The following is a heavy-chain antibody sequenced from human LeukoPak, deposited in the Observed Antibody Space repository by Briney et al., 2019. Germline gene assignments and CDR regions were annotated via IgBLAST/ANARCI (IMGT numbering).Heavy chain of an antibody. CDR3: AGHHPRNTVDF. J-gene: IGHJ4*02. CDR2: ISDIGSI. CDR1: GGSISSSSYY. V-gene: IGHV4-61*05. D-gene: IGHD2-8*02. Sequence: SETLSLTCTVSGGSISSSSYYWSWIRQPPGKGLEWIAYISDIGSINYNPSLKSRVTISLDTSKDQFSLKLSSVTAADTAVYYCAGHHPRNTVDFWGQGTLVTVSS.